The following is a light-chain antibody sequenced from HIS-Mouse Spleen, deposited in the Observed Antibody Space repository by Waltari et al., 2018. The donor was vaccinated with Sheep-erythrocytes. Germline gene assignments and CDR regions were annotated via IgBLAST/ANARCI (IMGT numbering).Light chain of an antibody. CDR1: QGVSSY. CDR2: DAS. CDR3: QQRSNWYT. V-gene: IGKV3-11*01. J-gene: IGKJ2*01. Sequence: EIVLTQSPATLSLSPGERATLSCRASQGVSSYLAWYQQKPGQAPRLLINDASNRATGIPARFSGSGAGTHFTLTNSSLEPEDFAVYYCQQRSNWYTFGQGTKLEIK.